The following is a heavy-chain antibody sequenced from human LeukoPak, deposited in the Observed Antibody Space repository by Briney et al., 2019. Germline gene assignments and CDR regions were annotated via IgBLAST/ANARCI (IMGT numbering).Heavy chain of an antibody. Sequence: GGSLRLSCAASGFTFSSYAMHWVRQAPGKGLEWVAVISYDGSNKYYADSVKGRFTISGDNSKNTLYLQMNSLRAEDTAVYFCVGRVFDYWGQGTLVTVSS. J-gene: IGHJ4*02. CDR1: GFTFSSYA. CDR3: VGRVFDY. CDR2: ISYDGSNK. V-gene: IGHV3-30-3*01. D-gene: IGHD2-15*01.